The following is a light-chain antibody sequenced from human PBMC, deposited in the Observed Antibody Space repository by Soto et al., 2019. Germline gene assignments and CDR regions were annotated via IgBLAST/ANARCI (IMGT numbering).Light chain of an antibody. CDR2: DAS. Sequence: EIVLTQSPATLSLSPGERVTLSCRASQSVSGYLAWYQQRPGQAPRLLIYDASKRATGVPARFSGSGSGTDFTLTINRLEPEDFALYYCQQYGSSPPTFGQGTKVDIK. CDR3: QQYGSSPPT. CDR1: QSVSGY. V-gene: IGKV3-20*01. J-gene: IGKJ1*01.